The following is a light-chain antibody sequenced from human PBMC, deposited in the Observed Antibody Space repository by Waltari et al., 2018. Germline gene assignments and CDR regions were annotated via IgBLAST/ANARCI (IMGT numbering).Light chain of an antibody. J-gene: IGLJ1*01. CDR3: SSYTSSSTRV. CDR1: SSDVGGYNF. CDR2: DVA. Sequence: QSALTQPASVSGSPGQSISISCTGTSSDVGGYNFVSWYQQHPGKAPQLMIYDVANRPSGVYNRSSASKSGNTASLTISGLQAEDEADYYCSSYTSSSTRVFGTGTKVTVL. V-gene: IGLV2-14*03.